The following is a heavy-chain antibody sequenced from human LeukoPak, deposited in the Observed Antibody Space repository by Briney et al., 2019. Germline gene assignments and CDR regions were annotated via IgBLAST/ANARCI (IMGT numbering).Heavy chain of an antibody. Sequence: GGSLRLSCAASGFTFSSYWLHWVRHAPGKGLAWVSRINSDGSRINYADSVKGRFTSSRDNAKNTLYLQMNSLRVEDTAVYFCARGGPVKSIYDPYWFDPWGQGTLVTVSS. J-gene: IGHJ5*02. CDR1: GFTFSSYW. CDR3: ARGGPVKSIYDPYWFDP. D-gene: IGHD5/OR15-5a*01. CDR2: INSDGSRI. V-gene: IGHV3-74*01.